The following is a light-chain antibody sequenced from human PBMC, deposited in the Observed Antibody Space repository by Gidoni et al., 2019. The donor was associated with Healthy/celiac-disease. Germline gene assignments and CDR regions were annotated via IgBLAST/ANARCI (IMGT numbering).Light chain of an antibody. CDR2: GAS. CDR3: QQYGSSPALT. Sequence: IVLTQSPCTLSLSPGERATLSCRASQSVSSSYLAWYQQKPGQAPRLLIYGASSRATGMPDRFSGSGCGTDFTLTISRLEPEDFAVYYCQQYGSSPALTFGGGTKVEIK. V-gene: IGKV3-20*01. CDR1: QSVSSSY. J-gene: IGKJ4*01.